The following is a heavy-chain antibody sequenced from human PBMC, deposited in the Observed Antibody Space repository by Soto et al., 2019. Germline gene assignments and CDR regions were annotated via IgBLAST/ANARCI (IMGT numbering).Heavy chain of an antibody. Sequence: PGGSLRLSCAASGFTFSSYAMNWVRQAPGKGLEWVSVISGSGGSTYYADSVKGRFTISGDNSINTLYLQMNSLRAEDTAVYYCARDGGFYGSGSHYFDSWGQGALVTVS. CDR1: GFTFSSYA. CDR3: ARDGGFYGSGSHYFDS. CDR2: ISGSGGST. V-gene: IGHV3-23*01. D-gene: IGHD3-10*01. J-gene: IGHJ4*02.